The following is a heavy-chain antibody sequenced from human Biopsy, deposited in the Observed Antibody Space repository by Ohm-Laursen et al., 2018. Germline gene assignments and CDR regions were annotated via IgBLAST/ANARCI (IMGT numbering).Heavy chain of an antibody. J-gene: IGHJ4*02. CDR1: GKTFSDYQ. CDR3: GNEVHGRDY. Sequence: SQTLSLTCPVFGKTFSDYQWSWIRQPPGKGLEWVGQTNQAGTTNYNPSLKSRVSISADASKYEFSLRLTSVTAADTAVYLCGNEVHGRDYWGLGAQVTVSS. CDR2: TNQAGTT. V-gene: IGHV4-34*08. D-gene: IGHD2-15*01.